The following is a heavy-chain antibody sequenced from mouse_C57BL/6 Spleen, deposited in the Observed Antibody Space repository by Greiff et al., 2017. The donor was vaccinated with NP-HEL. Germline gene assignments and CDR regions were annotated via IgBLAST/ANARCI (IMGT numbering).Heavy chain of an antibody. CDR2: IYPGDGDT. Sequence: QVQLKESGAELVKPGASVKISCKASGYAFSSYWMNWVKQRPGKGLEWIGQIYPGDGDTNYNGKFKGKATLTADKSSSTAYMQLSSLTSEDSAVYFCARGNLRHYFDYWGQGTTLTVSS. CDR1: GYAFSSYW. V-gene: IGHV1-80*01. CDR3: ARGNLRHYFDY. J-gene: IGHJ2*01.